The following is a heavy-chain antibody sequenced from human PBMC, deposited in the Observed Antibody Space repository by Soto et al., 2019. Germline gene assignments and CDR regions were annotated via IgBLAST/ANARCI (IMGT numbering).Heavy chain of an antibody. D-gene: IGHD1-26*01. V-gene: IGHV4-39*02. Sequence: PEKLRVTYSVSGGSTDNNNYYWGWVRQPPGKGLEWIGSIHHGGTTYYNPSLKSRVIISIHMSKSHFSLSLNSVTAADAALYFCARYFPTHHNTRSFQYSFDSLCQCLLVT. CDR3: ARYFPTHHNTRSFQYSFDS. J-gene: IGHJ4*02. CDR2: IHHGGTT. CDR1: GGSTDNNNYY.